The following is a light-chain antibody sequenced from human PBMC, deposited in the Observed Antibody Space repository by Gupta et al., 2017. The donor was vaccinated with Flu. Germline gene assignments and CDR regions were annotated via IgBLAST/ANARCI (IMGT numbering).Light chain of an antibody. CDR3: QQRYSTPWT. CDR1: QSISSY. Sequence: DIQMTQSPSSLSASVGDRVTITCRASQSISSYLNWYQQKPGKAPKLLIYAASSVQSGVPSRFSGSGSGTDFTLTISRRQPEDFAKYYCQQRYSTPWTFGQGTXVEIK. CDR2: AAS. V-gene: IGKV1-39*01. J-gene: IGKJ1*01.